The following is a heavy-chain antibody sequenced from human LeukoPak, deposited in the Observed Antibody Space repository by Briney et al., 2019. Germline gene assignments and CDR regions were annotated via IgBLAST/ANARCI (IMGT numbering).Heavy chain of an antibody. Sequence: GGSLRLSCAASGFTFSSYGMHWVRQAPGKGLEWVAVISYDGSNKYYADSVKGRFTISRDNSKNTLYLQMNSLRAEDTAVYYCAKAVGYCSSTSRLGPDYWGQGTLVTVSS. CDR2: ISYDGSNK. D-gene: IGHD2-2*01. CDR1: GFTFSSYG. CDR3: AKAVGYCSSTSRLGPDY. J-gene: IGHJ4*02. V-gene: IGHV3-30*18.